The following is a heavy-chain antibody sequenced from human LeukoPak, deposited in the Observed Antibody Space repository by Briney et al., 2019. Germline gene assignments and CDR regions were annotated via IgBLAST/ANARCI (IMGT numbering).Heavy chain of an antibody. J-gene: IGHJ6*03. V-gene: IGHV3-23*01. Sequence: GGSLRLSCLASGITFSSSSMSWVRQAPGKGLEWVSAISPGDYTAYYADSVKGRFTVSRDNSKNTLYLQMNSLRAEDTAVYYCAKDRYQLLCMDVWGKGTTVTISS. D-gene: IGHD3-10*01. CDR1: GITFSSSS. CDR2: ISPGDYTA. CDR3: AKDRYQLLCMDV.